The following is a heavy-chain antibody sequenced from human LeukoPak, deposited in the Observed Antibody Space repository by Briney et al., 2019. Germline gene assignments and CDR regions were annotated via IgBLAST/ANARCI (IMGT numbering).Heavy chain of an antibody. CDR1: GGTFSSYA. Sequence: GASVKVSCKASGGTFSSYAISWVRQAPGQGLEWMGGIIPIFGTANYAQKFQGRVTITADESTSTAYMELSSLRSEDTAVYYCARRMVYATLSIFDIWGQGTMVTVSS. D-gene: IGHD2-8*01. CDR3: ARRMVYATLSIFDI. J-gene: IGHJ3*02. V-gene: IGHV1-69*13. CDR2: IIPIFGTA.